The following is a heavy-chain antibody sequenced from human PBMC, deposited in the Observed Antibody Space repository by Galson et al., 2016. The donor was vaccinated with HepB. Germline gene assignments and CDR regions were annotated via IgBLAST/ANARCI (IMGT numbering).Heavy chain of an antibody. CDR2: INHSGST. V-gene: IGHV4-34*01. D-gene: IGHD2-2*03. J-gene: IGHJ4*02. Sequence: LTCAVYGGSFSGYYWSWIRQPPGKGLEWIGEINHSGSTNYNPSLKSRVTISVDTSKNQFSLKLSSVTAADTAVYYCARTGYCSSTSCYAGDYWGQGTLVTVSS. CDR1: GGSFSGYY. CDR3: ARTGYCSSTSCYAGDY.